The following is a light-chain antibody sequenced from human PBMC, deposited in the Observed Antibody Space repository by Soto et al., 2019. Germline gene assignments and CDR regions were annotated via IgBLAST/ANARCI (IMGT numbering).Light chain of an antibody. CDR1: QSFSSN. CDR3: QQYQNWPLIT. CDR2: GAS. Sequence: EIVMTQSPGTLSVSPGERVIFSCRASQSFSSNLAWYQQKRGQTPRLLIYGASTRATGIPDRFSGSGSGTEFTLTISILQSEDFADYYCQQYQNWPLITFGQGTRLEIK. J-gene: IGKJ5*01. V-gene: IGKV3-15*01.